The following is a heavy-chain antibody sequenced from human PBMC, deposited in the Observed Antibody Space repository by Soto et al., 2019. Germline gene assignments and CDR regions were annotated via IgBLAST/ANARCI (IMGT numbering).Heavy chain of an antibody. CDR3: ASIYSSGQFDY. V-gene: IGHV3-48*01. CDR2: ISSSSSTI. D-gene: IGHD6-19*01. Sequence: HPGGSLRLSCAASGFTFSSYSMNWVRQAPGKGLEWVSYISSSSSTIYYADSVKGRFTISRDNAKNSLYLQMNSLRAEDTAVYYCASIYSSGQFDYWGQGTLVTVSS. J-gene: IGHJ4*02. CDR1: GFTFSSYS.